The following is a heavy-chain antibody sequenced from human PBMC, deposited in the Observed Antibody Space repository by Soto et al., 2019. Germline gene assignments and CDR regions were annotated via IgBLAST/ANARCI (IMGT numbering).Heavy chain of an antibody. CDR1: GGTFRSYA. Sequence: SLEVSRKASGGTFRSYANSWVRQAPGQGLEWMGGIIPIFGTANYAQKFQGRVTITADESTSTAYMELSSLRSEDAAVYYCARGSPYYDSSGYGSFDYWGQGTLVTVSS. CDR2: IIPIFGTA. D-gene: IGHD3-22*01. J-gene: IGHJ4*02. V-gene: IGHV1-69*13. CDR3: ARGSPYYDSSGYGSFDY.